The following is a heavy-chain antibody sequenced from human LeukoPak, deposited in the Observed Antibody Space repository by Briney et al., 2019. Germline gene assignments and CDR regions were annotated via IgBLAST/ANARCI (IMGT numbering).Heavy chain of an antibody. CDR1: GFTLSSYG. CDR2: IWYDGSNK. D-gene: IGHD3-3*01. Sequence: GGSLRLSCAASGFTLSSYGMHWVRQAPGKGLEWVAVIWYDGSNKYYADSVKGRFTISRDNSKNTLYLQMNSLRAEDTAVYYCARAYYDFWSGYSWLDYYYYGMDVWGQGTTVTVSS. V-gene: IGHV3-33*01. J-gene: IGHJ6*02. CDR3: ARAYYDFWSGYSWLDYYYYGMDV.